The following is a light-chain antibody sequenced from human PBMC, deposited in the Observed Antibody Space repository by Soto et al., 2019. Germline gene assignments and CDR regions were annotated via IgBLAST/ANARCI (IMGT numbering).Light chain of an antibody. J-gene: IGKJ4*02. Sequence: DIQMTQSPCTLSASVGDRVTISCRASQSISDRLAWYQRKPGKAPKLLIFDASSMESGVPSRFSGSGSGTEFTLTISSLQHDDFASYYWQHYSTAWAFGRGTKVEI. CDR2: DAS. CDR1: QSISDR. V-gene: IGKV1-5*01. CDR3: QHYSTAWA.